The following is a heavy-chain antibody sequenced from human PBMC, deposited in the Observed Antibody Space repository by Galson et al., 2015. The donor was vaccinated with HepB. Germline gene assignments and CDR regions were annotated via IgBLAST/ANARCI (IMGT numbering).Heavy chain of an antibody. J-gene: IGHJ2*01. D-gene: IGHD3-22*01. CDR2: MYVGGST. CDR1: GFTVGSNY. CDR3: AKGGIASTSGYATWYFDL. Sequence: SLRLSCAASGFTVGSNYMTWVRQAPGKGLEWVSIMYVGGSTSYVDSVKGRFTISSHNSKHTLYLQMNSLRPEDTAVYYCAKGGIASTSGYATWYFDLWGRGTLVTVSS. V-gene: IGHV3-53*04.